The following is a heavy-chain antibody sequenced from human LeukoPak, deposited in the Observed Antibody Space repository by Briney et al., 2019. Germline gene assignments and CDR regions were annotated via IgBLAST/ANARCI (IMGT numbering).Heavy chain of an antibody. J-gene: IGHJ4*02. D-gene: IGHD2-15*01. CDR1: GFTFSSYA. CDR3: ARDRVEYCSGGSCSNFDY. Sequence: RAGGSLRLSCAASGFTFSSYAMNWVRLAPGKGLEWVSSISTSSSYIYYADSVKGRFTISRHNAKKSLYLQMNSLRAEDTAVYYCARDRVEYCSGGSCSNFDYWGQGTLVTVSS. CDR2: ISTSSSYI. V-gene: IGHV3-21*01.